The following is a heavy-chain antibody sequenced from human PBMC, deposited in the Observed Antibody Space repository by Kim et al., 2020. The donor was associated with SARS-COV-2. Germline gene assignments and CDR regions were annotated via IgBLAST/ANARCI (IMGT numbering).Heavy chain of an antibody. CDR1: GFTFSSYW. D-gene: IGHD3-10*01. CDR3: ARDPPLWFGELVSVGWFDP. V-gene: IGHV3-7*01. CDR2: IKQDGSEK. Sequence: GGSLRLSCAASGFTFSSYWMSWVRQAPGKGLEWVANIKQDGSEKYYVDSVKGRFTISRDNAKNSLYLQMNSLRAEDTAVYYCARDPPLWFGELVSVGWFDPWGQGTLVTVSS. J-gene: IGHJ5*02.